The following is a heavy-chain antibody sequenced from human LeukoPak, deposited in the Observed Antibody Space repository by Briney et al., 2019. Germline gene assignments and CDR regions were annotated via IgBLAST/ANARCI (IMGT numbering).Heavy chain of an antibody. Sequence: SETLSLTCAVYGGSFSDYSWSWLRQTPEKGLEWIGEINHSGSTNYNPSLKSRVTLSVDTSKNEFSLKLSSVTAADTAVYYCARSSTIFGVATNYWYFDLWGRGTLVTVSS. D-gene: IGHD3-3*01. CDR3: ARSSTIFGVATNYWYFDL. CDR1: GGSFSDYS. V-gene: IGHV4-34*01. J-gene: IGHJ2*01. CDR2: INHSGST.